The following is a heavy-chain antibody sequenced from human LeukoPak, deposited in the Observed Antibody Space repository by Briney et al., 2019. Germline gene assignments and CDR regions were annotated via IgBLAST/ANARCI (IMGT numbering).Heavy chain of an antibody. J-gene: IGHJ5*02. D-gene: IGHD1-1*01. Sequence: SETLSLTCAVYGGSFSGYYWNRIRQPPGKGLEWIGEINDSGSTNYNPSLKSRVTISVDTSKNQFSLKLSSVTAADTAVYYCARGDYQLVSPWGQGTLVTVSS. V-gene: IGHV4-34*01. CDR3: ARGDYQLVSP. CDR2: INDSGST. CDR1: GGSFSGYY.